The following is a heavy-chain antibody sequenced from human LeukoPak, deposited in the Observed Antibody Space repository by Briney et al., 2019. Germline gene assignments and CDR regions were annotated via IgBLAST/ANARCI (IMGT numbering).Heavy chain of an antibody. V-gene: IGHV4-34*01. CDR1: GGSFSGYY. D-gene: IGHD4-11*01. CDR2: INHSGST. CDR3: ARPGRFYSNYYDY. Sequence: KPSETLSLTCAVYGGSFSGYYWSWIRQPPGKGLEWIGEINHSGSTNYNPSLKSRVTISVDTSKSQFSLKLSSVTAADTAVYYCARPGRFYSNYYDYWGQGTLVTVSS. J-gene: IGHJ4*02.